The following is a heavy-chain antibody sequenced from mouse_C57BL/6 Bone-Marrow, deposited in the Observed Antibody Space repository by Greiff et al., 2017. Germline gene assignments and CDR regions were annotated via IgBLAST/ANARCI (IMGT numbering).Heavy chain of an antibody. Sequence: QVQLQQPGTELVKPGASVKLSCKASGYTFTSYWMHWVKQRPGQGLEWIGDIYPGSGSTNYNEKFKSKATLTVDTSSSTAYMQLSSLTSEDSAVYYCAREDDGYYLYYAMDYWGQGTSVTVSS. CDR3: AREDDGYYLYYAMDY. CDR2: IYPGSGST. D-gene: IGHD2-3*01. V-gene: IGHV1-55*01. CDR1: GYTFTSYW. J-gene: IGHJ4*01.